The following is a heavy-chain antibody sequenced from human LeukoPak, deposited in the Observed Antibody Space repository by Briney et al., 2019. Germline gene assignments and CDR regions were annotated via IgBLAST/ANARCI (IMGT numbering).Heavy chain of an antibody. Sequence: PGGSLRLSCAASGFTFSSHSMNWVRQAPGKGLEWVSSISSSSSYIYYADSVKGRFTISRDNAKNSLYLQMNSLRAEDTAVYYCARDSVPGSYYLDYWGQGTLVTVSS. V-gene: IGHV3-21*01. D-gene: IGHD3-10*01. CDR1: GFTFSSHS. CDR2: ISSSSSYI. CDR3: ARDSVPGSYYLDY. J-gene: IGHJ4*02.